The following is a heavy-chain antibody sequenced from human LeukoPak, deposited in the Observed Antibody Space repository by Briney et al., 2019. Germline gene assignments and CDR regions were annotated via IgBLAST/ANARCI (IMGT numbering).Heavy chain of an antibody. CDR3: AKETFRD. CDR1: GFTFSSYG. D-gene: IGHD3-10*01. Sequence: GGSLRLSCAASGFTFSSYGMTWARQAPGKGLEWVSSISGSGGSRYYADSVKGRFTISRDDSKNTLYLEMNSLRAEDTAVYYCAKETFRDWGQGTLVTVSS. J-gene: IGHJ4*02. CDR2: ISGSGGSR. V-gene: IGHV3-23*01.